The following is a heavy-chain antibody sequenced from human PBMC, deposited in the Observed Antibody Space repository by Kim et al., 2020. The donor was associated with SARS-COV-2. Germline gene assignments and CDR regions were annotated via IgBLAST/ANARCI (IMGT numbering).Heavy chain of an antibody. CDR3: ARGGGLAAAGTRRGYYFDY. V-gene: IGHV3-33*08. CDR1: GFTFSSYA. CDR2: IWGGGGST. D-gene: IGHD6-13*01. J-gene: IGHJ4*01. Sequence: GGSLRLSCAASGFTFSSYAMRWVRQAPGKGLEWVSAIWGGGGSTYYADSVKGRFTISRDNSKNTLYLQMNSLRAEDTAVYYCARGGGLAAAGTRRGYYFDYCGHGSLVTASS.